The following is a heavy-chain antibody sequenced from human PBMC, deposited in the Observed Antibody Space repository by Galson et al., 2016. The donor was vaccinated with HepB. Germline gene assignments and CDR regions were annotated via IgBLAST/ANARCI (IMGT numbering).Heavy chain of an antibody. D-gene: IGHD3-3*01. CDR2: TYYRSRWYT. Sequence: CAISGDSVSSNSAAWNWIRQSQSRGLEWLGWTYYRSRWYTDYALSVKSRININADTSKNQFSLQLNSVTPEDTAVYYCARALLYEQPTPWGMDVWGQGTTVIVSS. CDR1: GDSVSSNSAA. V-gene: IGHV6-1*01. CDR3: ARALLYEQPTPWGMDV. J-gene: IGHJ6*02.